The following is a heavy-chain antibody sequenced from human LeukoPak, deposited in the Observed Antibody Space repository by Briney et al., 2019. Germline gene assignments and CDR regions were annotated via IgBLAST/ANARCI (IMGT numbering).Heavy chain of an antibody. J-gene: IGHJ4*02. CDR3: ARADTVRLGELSHFDY. V-gene: IGHV1-18*01. CDR1: GYIFTNYA. D-gene: IGHD3-16*02. CDR2: ISTYNGNT. Sequence: ASVKVSCKASGYIFTNYAISWVRQAPGQGLEWMGWISTYNGNTKNAQKLQGRVTMTTDTSTSTAYMELRTLRSDDTAVHYCARADTVRLGELSHFDYWGQGTLVSVSS.